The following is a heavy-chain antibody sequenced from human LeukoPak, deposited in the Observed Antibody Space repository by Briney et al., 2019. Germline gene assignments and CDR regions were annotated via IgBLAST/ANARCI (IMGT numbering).Heavy chain of an antibody. CDR3: ASRYYYDILTGSLAYYFDY. Sequence: ASVKVSCKASGGTFSSYAISWVRQAPGQGLEWMGGIIPIFGTANYAQKFQGRVTITADESTSTAYMELSSLRSEDTAVYYCASRYYYDILTGSLAYYFDYWGQGTLVTVSS. CDR1: GGTFSSYA. V-gene: IGHV1-69*13. CDR2: IIPIFGTA. D-gene: IGHD3-9*01. J-gene: IGHJ4*02.